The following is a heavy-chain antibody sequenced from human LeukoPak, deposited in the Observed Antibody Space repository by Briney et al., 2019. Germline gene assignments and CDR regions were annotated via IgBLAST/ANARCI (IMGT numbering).Heavy chain of an antibody. CDR1: GYTFTSYY. J-gene: IGHJ3*02. CDR3: ARDNDYYDSSGYPISYDAFDI. CDR2: INPSGGST. Sequence: GASVKVSCKASGYTFTSYYMHWVRQAPGQGLEWMGIINPSGGSTSYAQKFQGRVTMTRDMSTSTVYMELSSLRSEDTAVYYCARDNDYYDSSGYPISYDAFDIWGQGTMVTVSS. V-gene: IGHV1-46*01. D-gene: IGHD3-22*01.